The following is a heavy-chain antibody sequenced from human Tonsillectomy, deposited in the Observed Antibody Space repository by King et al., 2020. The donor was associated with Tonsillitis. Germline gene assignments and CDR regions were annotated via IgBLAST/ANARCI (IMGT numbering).Heavy chain of an antibody. CDR1: AGSISSSY. CDR3: AREDSSGLRGIDY. V-gene: IGHV4-59*01. D-gene: IGHD3-22*01. CDR2: VPYSGTP. J-gene: IGHJ4*02. Sequence: VQLQESGPGLVKPSETLSLTCTVSAGSISSSYWSWIRHPPGKGQEWIGYVPYSGTPNFNPSLKSPVTISLDTSQNQFFLRLSSVTAADSAVYYCAREDSSGLRGIDYWGLGTLVTVSS.